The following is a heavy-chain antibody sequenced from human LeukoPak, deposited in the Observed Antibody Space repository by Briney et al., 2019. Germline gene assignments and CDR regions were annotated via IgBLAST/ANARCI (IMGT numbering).Heavy chain of an antibody. CDR3: VKENHNSGFAWDD. CDR2: MSQDGDNL. D-gene: IGHD6-19*01. V-gene: IGHV3-30-3*01. CDR1: GFSFNNYV. Sequence: GGSLRLSCTASGFSFNNYVMHWVRQAPGKGLEWVARMSQDGDNLYYADSVKSRFTISTDESRNTLFLQMSSLISDDTAVYYCVKENHNSGFAWDDWGQGTLVAVSS. J-gene: IGHJ4*02.